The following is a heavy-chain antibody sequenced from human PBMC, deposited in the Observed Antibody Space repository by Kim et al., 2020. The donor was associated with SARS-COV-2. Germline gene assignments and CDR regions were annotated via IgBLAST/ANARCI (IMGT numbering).Heavy chain of an antibody. Sequence: GGSLRLSCAASGFTFSSYSMNWVRQAPGKGLEWVSSISSSSSYIYYADSVKGRFTISRDNAKNSLYLQMNSLRAEDTAVYYCARDFNYYDSSGYYLYGMDVWGQGTTVTVSS. D-gene: IGHD3-22*01. CDR3: ARDFNYYDSSGYYLYGMDV. CDR2: ISSSSSYI. V-gene: IGHV3-21*01. J-gene: IGHJ6*02. CDR1: GFTFSSYS.